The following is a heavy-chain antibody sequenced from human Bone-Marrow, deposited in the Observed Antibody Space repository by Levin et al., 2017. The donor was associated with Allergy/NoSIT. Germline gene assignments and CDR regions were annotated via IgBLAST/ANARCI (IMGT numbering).Heavy chain of an antibody. V-gene: IGHV3-30*18. J-gene: IGHJ4*02. CDR2: ISYDGSNK. D-gene: IGHD6-6*01. CDR3: AKDRGSSYSVGY. Sequence: GESLKISCAASGFTFSSYGMHWVRQAPGKGLEWVAVISYDGSNKYYADSVKGRFTISRDNSKNTLYLQMNSLRAEDTAVYYCAKDRGSSYSVGYWGQGTLVTVSS. CDR1: GFTFSSYG.